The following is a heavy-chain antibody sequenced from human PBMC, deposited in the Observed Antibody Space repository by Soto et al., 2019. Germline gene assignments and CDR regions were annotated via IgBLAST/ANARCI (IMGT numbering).Heavy chain of an antibody. V-gene: IGHV3-30*18. Sequence: GGSLRLSCAASGFTFSSYGMRWVRQAPGKGLEWVAVISYDGSNKYYADSVKGRFTISRDNSKNTLYLQMNSLRAEDTAVYYCAKAGLYGDYVSLYWYFDLWGRGTLVTVSS. CDR3: AKAGLYGDYVSLYWYFDL. D-gene: IGHD4-17*01. J-gene: IGHJ2*01. CDR1: GFTFSSYG. CDR2: ISYDGSNK.